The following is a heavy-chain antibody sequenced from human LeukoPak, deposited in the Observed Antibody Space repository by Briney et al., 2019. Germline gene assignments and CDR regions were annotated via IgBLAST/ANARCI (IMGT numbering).Heavy chain of an antibody. CDR3: ARPGGTIFGVGLSYAHFDY. J-gene: IGHJ4*02. D-gene: IGHD3-3*01. CDR2: ISAYNGNT. V-gene: IGHV1-18*01. Sequence: ASVKVSSKASGYSFTNYGTTRGRQAPRQGVEWMGWISAYNGNTNYAQKLQGGVTMTTDTSTSTAYMELRSLRSDDTAVYYCARPGGTIFGVGLSYAHFDYWGQGTLVTVSS. CDR1: GYSFTNYG.